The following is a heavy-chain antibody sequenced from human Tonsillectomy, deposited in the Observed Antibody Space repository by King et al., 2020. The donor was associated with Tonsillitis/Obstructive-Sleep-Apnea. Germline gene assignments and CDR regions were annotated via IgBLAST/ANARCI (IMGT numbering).Heavy chain of an antibody. CDR2: VILMYETT. Sequence: VQLVESGAEVKKPGSSVKVSCKASGLTFSSYTFNGVRQAPGQGLDWMGGVILMYETTSSAKNFQGRVTITADESSSTAYMELSSLRFEDTAVYFCARSSGHYGTNFFDPWGQGTLVTVSS. D-gene: IGHD3-3*01. J-gene: IGHJ5*02. V-gene: IGHV1-69*01. CDR3: ARSSGHYGTNFFDP. CDR1: GLTFSSYT.